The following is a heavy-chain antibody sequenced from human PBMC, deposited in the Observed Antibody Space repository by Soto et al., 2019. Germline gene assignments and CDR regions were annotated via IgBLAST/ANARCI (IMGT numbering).Heavy chain of an antibody. CDR3: ARGLVEMATIGGPTDY. Sequence: PSETLSLTCAVYGGSFSGYYWSWIRQPPGKGLEWIGEINHSGSTNYNPSLKSRVTISVDTSKNQFSLKLSSVTAADTAVYYCARGLVEMATIGGPTDYWGQGTLVTVSS. D-gene: IGHD5-12*01. V-gene: IGHV4-34*01. J-gene: IGHJ4*02. CDR1: GGSFSGYY. CDR2: INHSGST.